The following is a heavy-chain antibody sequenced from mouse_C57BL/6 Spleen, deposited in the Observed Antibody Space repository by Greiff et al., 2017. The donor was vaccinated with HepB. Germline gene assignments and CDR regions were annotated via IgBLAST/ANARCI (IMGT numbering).Heavy chain of an antibody. CDR3: ASNYDYDEGGFAY. CDR1: GFSLTSYG. Sequence: VQRVESGPGLVAPSQCLSITCTVSGFSLTSYGVDWVRQSPGKGLEWLGVIWGVGSTNYNSALKSRLSISKDNSKSQVFLKMNSLQTDDTAMYYCASNYDYDEGGFAYWGQGTLVTVSA. J-gene: IGHJ3*01. D-gene: IGHD2-4*01. CDR2: IWGVGST. V-gene: IGHV2-6*01.